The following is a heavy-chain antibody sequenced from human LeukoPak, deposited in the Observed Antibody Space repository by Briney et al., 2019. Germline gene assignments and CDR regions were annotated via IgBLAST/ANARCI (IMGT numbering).Heavy chain of an antibody. CDR3: ARDKYYYDSSGYFPYYYYMDV. Sequence: GGSLRLSCAASGFSFSSYWMHWVRQAPGKGLVWVSRINIDGSSTSYADSVKGRFTISRDNAKNTLYLHMNSLRAEDTALYYCARDKYYYDSSGYFPYYYYMDVWGKGTTVTVSS. V-gene: IGHV3-74*01. CDR2: INIDGSST. D-gene: IGHD3-22*01. CDR1: GFSFSSYW. J-gene: IGHJ6*03.